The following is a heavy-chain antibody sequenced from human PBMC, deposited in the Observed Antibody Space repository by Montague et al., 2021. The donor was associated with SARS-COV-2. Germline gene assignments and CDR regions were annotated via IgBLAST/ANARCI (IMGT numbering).Heavy chain of an antibody. CDR3: ARAWRYGACSAVHFAP. D-gene: IGHD4-17*01. J-gene: IGHJ5*02. CDR1: GGSISTTNYY. V-gene: IGHV4-39*01. Sequence: SETLSLTCTVSGGSISTTNYYWAWIRQPPGKGLEWVGSIYNSDNTYYNPTLQSRLTMSVDTSKNQLSLKLRSVTAADAAVYHCARAWRYGACSAVHFAPWGQGTLVTVSS. CDR2: IYNSDNT.